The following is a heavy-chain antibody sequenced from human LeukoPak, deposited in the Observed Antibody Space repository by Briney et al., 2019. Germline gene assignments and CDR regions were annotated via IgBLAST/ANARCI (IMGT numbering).Heavy chain of an antibody. Sequence: ASVKVSCKASGYTFTGYYMHWVRQAPGQGLEWMGRINPNSGGTSYAQKFQGRVTMTRDTSISTAYMELSRLRSDYTAVYYCATFSYSGSYRPDYWGQGTLVTVSS. CDR1: GYTFTGYY. D-gene: IGHD1-26*01. CDR2: INPNSGGT. V-gene: IGHV1-2*06. J-gene: IGHJ4*02. CDR3: ATFSYSGSYRPDY.